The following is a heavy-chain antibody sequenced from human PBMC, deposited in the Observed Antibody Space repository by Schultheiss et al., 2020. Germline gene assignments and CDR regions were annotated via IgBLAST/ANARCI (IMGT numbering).Heavy chain of an antibody. CDR3: ASRKYYYGSGSYNWFDP. V-gene: IGHV4-34*01. J-gene: IGHJ5*02. Sequence: SETLSLTCAVYGGSFSGYYWSWIRQPPGKGLEWIGEINHSGSTNYNPSLKSRVTISVDTSKNQFSLKLSSVTAADTAVYYCASRKYYYGSGSYNWFDPWGQGTLVTVSS. CDR2: INHSGST. CDR1: GGSFSGYY. D-gene: IGHD3-10*01.